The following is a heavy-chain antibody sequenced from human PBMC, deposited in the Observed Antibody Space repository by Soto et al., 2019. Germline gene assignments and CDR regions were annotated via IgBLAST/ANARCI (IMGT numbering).Heavy chain of an antibody. J-gene: IGHJ6*02. CDR2: IIPIFGTA. CDR3: ARQDDDGYSYGVRYGMDV. Sequence: SVKVSCKASGGTFSSYAISWVRQAPGQGLEWMGGIIPIFGTANYARKFQGRVTITADESTSTAYMELSSLRSEDTAVYYCARQDDDGYSYGVRYGMDVWGQGTTVTVSS. V-gene: IGHV1-69*13. CDR1: GGTFSSYA. D-gene: IGHD5-18*01.